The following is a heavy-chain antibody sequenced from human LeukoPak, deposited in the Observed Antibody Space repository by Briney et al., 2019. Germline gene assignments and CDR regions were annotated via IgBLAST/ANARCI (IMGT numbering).Heavy chain of an antibody. V-gene: IGHV4-61*02. D-gene: IGHD5-24*01. CDR1: GGSISSGNYY. J-gene: IGHJ4*02. CDR3: ARAKDGYTILDY. Sequence: QVQLQESGPGLVKFSQTLSLTCTVSGGSISSGNYYWTWIRQPAGKGLEWIGRISTRESTYYNPSLRSRVTISVDTSKNQFSLNLRSVTAADTALYYCARAKDGYTILDYWGQGTLVTVSS. CDR2: ISTREST.